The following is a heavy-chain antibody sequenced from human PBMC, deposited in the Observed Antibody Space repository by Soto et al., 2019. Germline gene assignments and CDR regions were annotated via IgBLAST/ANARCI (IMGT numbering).Heavy chain of an antibody. V-gene: IGHV4-39*07. CDR1: GGSISSSSYY. J-gene: IGHJ5*02. Sequence: PSETLSLTCTVSGGSISSSSYYWGWIRQPPGKGLEWIGSIYYSGSTYYNPSLKSRVTISVDTSKNQFSLKLSSVTAADTAVYYCARLPLADYGGIFDPWGQGTLVTVSS. D-gene: IGHD4-17*01. CDR2: IYYSGST. CDR3: ARLPLADYGGIFDP.